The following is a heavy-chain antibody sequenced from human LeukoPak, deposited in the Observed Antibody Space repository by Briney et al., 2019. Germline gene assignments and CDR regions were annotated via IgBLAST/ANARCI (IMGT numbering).Heavy chain of an antibody. V-gene: IGHV1-46*02. CDR2: INPSGGST. CDR1: GYTFNHG. CDR3: ASSVRGVSPRDDP. J-gene: IGHJ5*02. Sequence: GASVKVSCKASGYTFNHGVSWVRQAPGQGLEWMGIINPSGGSTSYAQKFQGRVTMTRDTSTSTVYMELSSLRSEDTAVYYCASSVRGVSPRDDPWGQGTLVTVSS. D-gene: IGHD3-10*01.